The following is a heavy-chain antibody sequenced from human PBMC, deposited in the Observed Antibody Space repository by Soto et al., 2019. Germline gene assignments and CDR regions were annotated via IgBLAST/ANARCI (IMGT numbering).Heavy chain of an antibody. CDR2: ISGSGGST. D-gene: IGHD3-3*01. Sequence: GGSLRLSCAASGFTFSSYAMSWVRQAPGKGLEWVSAISGSGGSTYYADSVKGRFTISRDNSKNTLYLQMNSLRAEDTAVYYCAKTWGIFGVANNWVAFDYWGQGTLVTVSS. J-gene: IGHJ4*02. CDR3: AKTWGIFGVANNWVAFDY. V-gene: IGHV3-23*01. CDR1: GFTFSSYA.